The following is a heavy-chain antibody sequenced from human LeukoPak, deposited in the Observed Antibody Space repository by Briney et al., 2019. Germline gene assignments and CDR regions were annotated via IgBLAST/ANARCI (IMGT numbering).Heavy chain of an antibody. V-gene: IGHV3-23*01. Sequence: PGGSLRLSCAAPGFTFSRNAMIWVRQAPGKGLEWVSAISGSGSDTYYADSVKGRFTISRDNSKNTVYLRMNSLRAEDTAIYYCAKDPWGSRGYFDYWGQGTLVTVSS. CDR3: AKDPWGSRGYFDY. D-gene: IGHD7-27*01. CDR2: ISGSGSDT. J-gene: IGHJ4*02. CDR1: GFTFSRNA.